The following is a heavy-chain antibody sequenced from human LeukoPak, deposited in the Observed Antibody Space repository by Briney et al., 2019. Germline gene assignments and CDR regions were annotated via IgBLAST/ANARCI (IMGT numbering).Heavy chain of an antibody. Sequence: GGSLRLSCAASGFTFSSYAMHWVRQAPGKGLEWVAVISYDGSNKYYADSVKGRFTISRDNSKNTLYLQMNSLRAEGTAVYYCARAHDIYYYYYMDVWGKGTTVTVSS. J-gene: IGHJ6*03. CDR2: ISYDGSNK. CDR1: GFTFSSYA. V-gene: IGHV3-30-3*01. CDR3: ARAHDIYYYYYMDV.